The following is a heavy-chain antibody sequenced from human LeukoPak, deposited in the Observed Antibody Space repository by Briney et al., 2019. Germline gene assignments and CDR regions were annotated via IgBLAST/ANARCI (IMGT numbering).Heavy chain of an antibody. CDR1: GFRFSGYW. CDR2: IDSEGSST. D-gene: IGHD3-22*01. J-gene: IGHJ4*02. V-gene: IGHV3-74*01. CDR3: AKGGYDSSGYRYFDY. Sequence: GGSLRLSCAASGFRFSGYWMHWVRQAPGKGLVWVSHIDSEGSSTNYADSVKGRFSISRDNSKNTLFLQMNSLRAEDSAVYYCAKGGYDSSGYRYFDYWGQGTLVTVSS.